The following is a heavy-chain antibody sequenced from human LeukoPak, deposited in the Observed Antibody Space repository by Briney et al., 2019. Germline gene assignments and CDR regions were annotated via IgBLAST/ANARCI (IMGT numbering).Heavy chain of an antibody. CDR1: GGSISSYY. V-gene: IGHV4-59*01. Sequence: SETLSLTCTVSGGSISSYYWSWIRQPPGKGLEWIGYIYYSGSTNYNPSLKSRVTISVDTSKNQFSPKLSSVTAADTAVYYCARDRRYSGGWYGIDYWGQGTLVTVSS. CDR3: ARDRRYSGGWYGIDY. CDR2: IYYSGST. D-gene: IGHD6-19*01. J-gene: IGHJ4*02.